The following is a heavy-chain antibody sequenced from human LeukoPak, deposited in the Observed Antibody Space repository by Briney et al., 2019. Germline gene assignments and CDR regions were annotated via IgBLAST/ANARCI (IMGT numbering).Heavy chain of an antibody. CDR1: GFTFSTEA. D-gene: IGHD6-13*01. V-gene: IGHV3-23*01. J-gene: IGHJ4*02. CDR2: ISDSSRTT. CDR3: AKKLGFIPQFDY. Sequence: GGSLRLSCTASGFTFSTEAMTWVRQAPGKGLEWVSSISDSSRTTYYADSVQGRFTISRDNSRNTVYLQTNSLRVEDTAFYYCAKKLGFIPQFDYWSQGTLVAVSS.